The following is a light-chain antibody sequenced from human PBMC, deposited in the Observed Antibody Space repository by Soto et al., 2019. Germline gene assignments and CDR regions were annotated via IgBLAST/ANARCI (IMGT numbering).Light chain of an antibody. CDR2: EVS. CDR3: CSYAGSSTYV. J-gene: IGLJ1*01. Sequence: QSVLTQPASVSGSPGQSITISCTGTSSDVGSYNLVSWYQHLPGKAPKVMIYEVSKRPSGVSNRFSASKSGNTASLTISGLQAEDEADYYCCSYAGSSTYVFGTGTKLTV. V-gene: IGLV2-23*02. CDR1: SSDVGSYNL.